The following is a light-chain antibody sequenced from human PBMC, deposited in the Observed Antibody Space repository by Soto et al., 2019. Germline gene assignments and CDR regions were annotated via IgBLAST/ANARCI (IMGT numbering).Light chain of an antibody. Sequence: DIVMTQSPLSLPGTPGEPACISCGSSQSLLHSNGYTYLDWYLQKPGQSPQLLIYWGSNRASGVPDRFSGSGSGTDFTLKISRVEAEDVGVYYCMQALQTPLTFGPGTKVDIK. CDR3: MQALQTPLT. CDR1: QSLLHSNGYTY. V-gene: IGKV2-28*01. J-gene: IGKJ3*01. CDR2: WGS.